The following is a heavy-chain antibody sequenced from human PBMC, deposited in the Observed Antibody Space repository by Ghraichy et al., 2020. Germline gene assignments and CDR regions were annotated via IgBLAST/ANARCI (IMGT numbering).Heavy chain of an antibody. CDR3: ARDDSWASDM. CDR2: INGVSDTI. D-gene: IGHD3-22*01. J-gene: IGHJ3*02. CDR1: GYIFSSHN. Sequence: GGSLRLSCVASGYIFSSHNMHWVRQAPGKGLEWISFINGVSDTIYYIDSVKGRFTISRDNAQSSLYLQMNSLRDEDTAVYYCARDDSWASDMWGQGTMVTVSS. V-gene: IGHV3-48*02.